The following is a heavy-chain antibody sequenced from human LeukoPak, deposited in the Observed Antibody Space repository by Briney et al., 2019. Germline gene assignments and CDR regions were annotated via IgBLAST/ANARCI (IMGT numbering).Heavy chain of an antibody. Sequence: GGSLRLFCAASGFTFSSYAMSWVRQAPGKGLEWVSAISGSGGSTYFADSVKGRFTISRDNSKNTLYLQMNSLRAEDTAVYYCAKELSSSWLSLMRPFDYWGQGTLVTVSS. D-gene: IGHD6-13*01. J-gene: IGHJ4*02. CDR2: ISGSGGST. CDR3: AKELSSSWLSLMRPFDY. V-gene: IGHV3-23*01. CDR1: GFTFSSYA.